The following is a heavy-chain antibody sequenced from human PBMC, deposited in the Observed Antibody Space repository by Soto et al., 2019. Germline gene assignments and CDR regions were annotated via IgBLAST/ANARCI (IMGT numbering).Heavy chain of an antibody. CDR1: GFTFSSYD. CDR2: IGTAGDT. J-gene: IGHJ6*02. D-gene: IGHD3-10*01. CDR3: ARGSIPGDV. V-gene: IGHV3-13*01. Sequence: GESLKISCAASGFTFSSYDMHWVRQATGKGLEWVSAIGTAGDTYYPGSVKGRFTISRENAKNSLYLQMNSLRAGDTAVYYCARGSIPGDVWGQGTTVTVSS.